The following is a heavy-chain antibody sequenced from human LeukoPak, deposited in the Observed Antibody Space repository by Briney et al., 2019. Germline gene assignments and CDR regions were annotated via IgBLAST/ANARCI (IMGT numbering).Heavy chain of an antibody. CDR2: IIPIFGTA. CDR1: GGTFSSYA. J-gene: IGHJ5*02. D-gene: IGHD5-12*01. CDR3: AREGRVATIVSPSGYNWFDP. Sequence: SVKVSCKASGGTFSSYAISWVRQAPGQGFEWMGGIIPIFGTANYAQKFQGRVTITADESTSTAYMELSSLRSEDTAVYYCAREGRVATIVSPSGYNWFDPWGQGTLVTVSS. V-gene: IGHV1-69*13.